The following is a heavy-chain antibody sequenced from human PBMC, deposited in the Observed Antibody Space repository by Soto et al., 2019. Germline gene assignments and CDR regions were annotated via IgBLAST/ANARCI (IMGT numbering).Heavy chain of an antibody. CDR3: TRHAPYGSGSYHYYYYGMDV. J-gene: IGHJ6*02. CDR2: IRSKANSYAT. Sequence: EVQLVESGGGLVQPGGSLKLSCAASGFTFSGSAMHWVRQASGKGLEWVGRIRSKANSYATAYAASVKGRFTISRDDSKNTAYLQMNSLKTEDTAVYYCTRHAPYGSGSYHYYYYGMDVWGQGTTVTVSS. D-gene: IGHD3-10*01. CDR1: GFTFSGSA. V-gene: IGHV3-73*02.